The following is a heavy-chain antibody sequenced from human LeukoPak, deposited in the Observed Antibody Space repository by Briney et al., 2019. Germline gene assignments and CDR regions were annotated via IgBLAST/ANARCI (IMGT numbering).Heavy chain of an antibody. V-gene: IGHV4-39*01. CDR1: GGSISSSSYY. Sequence: SETLSLTCTASGGSISSSSYYWGWIRQPPGKGLEWIGIIYYTGSTYYNPSLKSRVTISVDTSKNQFSLKLSSVTAADTAVYYCARLYGSGNNWGQGTLVTVSS. D-gene: IGHD3-10*01. J-gene: IGHJ4*02. CDR3: ARLYGSGNN. CDR2: IYYTGST.